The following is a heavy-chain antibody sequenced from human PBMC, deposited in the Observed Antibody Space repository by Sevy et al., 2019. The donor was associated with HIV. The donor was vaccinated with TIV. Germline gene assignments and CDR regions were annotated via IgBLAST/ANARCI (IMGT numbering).Heavy chain of an antibody. CDR1: GGSISSYY. V-gene: IGHV4-4*07. J-gene: IGHJ4*02. CDR3: ARDIGYYYDSSGNFYFDY. Sequence: SETQSLTCTVSGGSISSYYWSWIRQPAGKGLEWIGRIYTSRSTNYNPSLKSRVTMSVDTSKNQFSLKLSSVTAADTAVYYCARDIGYYYDSSGNFYFDYWGQGTLVTVS. D-gene: IGHD3-22*01. CDR2: IYTSRST.